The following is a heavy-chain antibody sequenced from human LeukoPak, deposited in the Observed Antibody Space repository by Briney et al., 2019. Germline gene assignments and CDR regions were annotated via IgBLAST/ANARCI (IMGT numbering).Heavy chain of an antibody. CDR3: AKSPSLQAFDI. V-gene: IGHV3-23*01. CDR1: GFTFSSYA. CDR2: ISADGSAT. Sequence: PGGSLRLSCAASGFTFSSYAMSWVRQAPGKGLECVSTISADGSATYYPDSVKGRFTISRDNSKNTLYLQLNSLRADDTAVYYCAKSPSLQAFDIWGRGTMVTVSS. J-gene: IGHJ3*02.